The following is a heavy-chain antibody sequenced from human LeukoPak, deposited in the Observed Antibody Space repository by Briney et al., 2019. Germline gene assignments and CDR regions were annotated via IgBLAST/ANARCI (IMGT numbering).Heavy chain of an antibody. Sequence: NPSETLSLTCTVSGGSVSSGDYYWSWIRQPPGKGLEWIGYIYYSGSTYYNPSLKSRVTISADTSKNQFSLKLSSVTAADTAVYYCARVRRLYDYVWGSYLGDAFDIWGQGTMVTVSS. CDR1: GGSVSSGDYY. CDR2: IYYSGST. D-gene: IGHD3-16*01. J-gene: IGHJ3*02. CDR3: ARVRRLYDYVWGSYLGDAFDI. V-gene: IGHV4-30-4*01.